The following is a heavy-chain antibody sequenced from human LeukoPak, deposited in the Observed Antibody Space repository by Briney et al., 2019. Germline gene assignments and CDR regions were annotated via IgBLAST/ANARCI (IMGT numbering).Heavy chain of an antibody. CDR2: IYYSGST. V-gene: IGHV4-59*01. D-gene: IGHD2-2*01. J-gene: IGHJ4*02. Sequence: PSETLSLTCTVSGGSISSYYWSWIRQPPGKGPEWIGYIYYSGSTNYNPSLKSRVTISVDTSKNQFSLKLSSVTAADTAVYYCARDLGDPYCSSNSCYAYWGQGTLVTVSS. CDR3: ARDLGDPYCSSNSCYAY. CDR1: GGSISSYY.